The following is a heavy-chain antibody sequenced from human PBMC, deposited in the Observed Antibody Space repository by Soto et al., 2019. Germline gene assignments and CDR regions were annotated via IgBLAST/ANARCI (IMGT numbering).Heavy chain of an antibody. D-gene: IGHD2-15*01. V-gene: IGHV4-59*01. Sequence: PSETLSLTCTVSGGSISGYYWSWIRQPPGKGLEWIGYIYYSGSTNYNPSLKSRVTISVDTSKNQFSLKLSSVTAADTAVYYCARVGYCSGGSCPYYFDYWGQGTLVTVS. CDR3: ARVGYCSGGSCPYYFDY. CDR2: IYYSGST. CDR1: GGSISGYY. J-gene: IGHJ4*02.